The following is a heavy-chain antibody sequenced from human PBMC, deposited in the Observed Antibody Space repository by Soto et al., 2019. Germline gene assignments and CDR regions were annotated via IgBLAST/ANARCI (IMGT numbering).Heavy chain of an antibody. D-gene: IGHD2-15*01. Sequence: GGSAKVSCNPSGFTFSGFYFHWVRHAPGQGREWMGWIKPNTDDTGYAQKFQGRVTLTWDTSSSAGYMDLSRPRSDDTAVYYCARSPYSLEGDGQHYYYGMDLWGLGTMVTVSS. CDR3: ARSPYSLEGDGQHYYYGMDL. V-gene: IGHV1-2*02. CDR2: IKPNTDDT. J-gene: IGHJ6*02. CDR1: GFTFSGFY.